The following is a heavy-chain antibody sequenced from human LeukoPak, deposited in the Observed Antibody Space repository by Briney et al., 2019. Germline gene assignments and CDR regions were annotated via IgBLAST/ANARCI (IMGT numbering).Heavy chain of an antibody. CDR3: ATIPGIAAAGSNS. CDR2: ISSSRSSI. V-gene: IGHV3-21*01. D-gene: IGHD6-13*01. CDR1: GFTFSSYS. J-gene: IGHJ4*02. Sequence: PGGSLRLSCAASGFTFSSYSMNWVRQAPGKGLEWVSSISSSRSSIYYADSVKGRFTISRDNAKNSLYLQMNSLRAEDTAVYYCATIPGIAAAGSNSWGQGTLVTVSS.